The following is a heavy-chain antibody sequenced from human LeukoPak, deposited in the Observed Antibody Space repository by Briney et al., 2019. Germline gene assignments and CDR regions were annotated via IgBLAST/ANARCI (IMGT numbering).Heavy chain of an antibody. J-gene: IGHJ3*02. CDR1: GFTFSSYK. CDR3: ARESIYDAFDI. CDR2: ISSSGSPI. V-gene: IGHV3-48*03. Sequence: GGSLRLSCAASGFTFSSYKMNWVRQAPGKGLEWVSYISSSGSPIYYAGSVKGRFTISRDNAKNSLYLQLNSLRAEDTAVYYCARESIYDAFDIWGQGTMVTVSS.